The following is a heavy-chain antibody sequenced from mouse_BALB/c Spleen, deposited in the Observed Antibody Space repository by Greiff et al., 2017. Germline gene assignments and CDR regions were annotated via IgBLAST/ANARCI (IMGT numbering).Heavy chain of an antibody. D-gene: IGHD2-1*01. V-gene: IGHV5-6-3*01. J-gene: IGHJ4*01. CDR1: GFTFSSYG. Sequence: EVQVVESGGGLVQPGGSLKLSCAASGFTFSSYGMSWVRQTPDKRLELVATINSNGGSTYYPDSVKGRFTISRDNAKNTLYLQMSSLKSEDTAMYYCARGNSYAMDYWGQGTSVTVSS. CDR3: ARGNSYAMDY. CDR2: INSNGGST.